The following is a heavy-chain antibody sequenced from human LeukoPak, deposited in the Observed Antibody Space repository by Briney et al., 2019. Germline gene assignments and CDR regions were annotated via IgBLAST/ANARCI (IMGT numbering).Heavy chain of an antibody. J-gene: IGHJ5*02. CDR2: ISAYNGNT. Sequence: ASVKVSCKAAGYTFTSYGISLVRQAPGQGLEWMGWISAYNGNTNYAQKLQGRVTMTTDTSTSTAYMELRSLRSDDTAVYYCARYPRLAAAANWFDPWGQGTLVTVSS. D-gene: IGHD6-13*01. CDR3: ARYPRLAAAANWFDP. CDR1: GYTFTSYG. V-gene: IGHV1-18*01.